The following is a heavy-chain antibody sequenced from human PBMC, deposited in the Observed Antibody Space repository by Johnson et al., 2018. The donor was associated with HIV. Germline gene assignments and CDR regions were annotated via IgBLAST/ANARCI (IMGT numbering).Heavy chain of an antibody. V-gene: IGHV3-23*04. CDR2: ISGSGGST. CDR3: ATSQSGAFDI. CDR1: GFTFDDYG. J-gene: IGHJ3*02. Sequence: VQLVESGGGVVRPGGSLRLSCAASGFTFDDYGMSWVRQAPGKGLEWVSGISGSGGSTYYAGSVKGRFTISRDNSKNTVYLQMNSLRAEDTAVYYCATSQSGAFDIWGQGTKVTVSS. D-gene: IGHD6-6*01.